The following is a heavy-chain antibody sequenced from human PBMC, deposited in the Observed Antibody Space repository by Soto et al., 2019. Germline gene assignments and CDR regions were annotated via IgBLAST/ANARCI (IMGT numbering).Heavy chain of an antibody. V-gene: IGHV3-7*01. CDR3: ARASELYYDFWSGYYQYYFDY. D-gene: IGHD3-3*01. CDR2: IKQDGSEK. CDR1: GFTFSHVW. J-gene: IGHJ4*02. Sequence: GGSLRLSCAASGFTFSHVWMSWVRQAPGKGLEWVANIKQDGSEKYYVDSVKGRFTISRDNAKNSLYLQMNSLRAEDTAVYYCARASELYYDFWSGYYQYYFDYWGQGTLVTVSS.